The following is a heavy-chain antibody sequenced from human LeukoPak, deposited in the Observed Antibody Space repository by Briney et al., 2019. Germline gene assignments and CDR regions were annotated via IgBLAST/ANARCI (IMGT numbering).Heavy chain of an antibody. D-gene: IGHD6-6*01. V-gene: IGHV4-61*02. J-gene: IGHJ4*02. CDR1: GGSISSGSYY. CDR3: ARGRIAARPLFDY. Sequence: PSQTLSLTCTVSGGSISSGSYYWSWIRQPAGKGLEWIGRIYTSGSTNYNPSLKSRVTMSVDTSKNQFSLKLSSVTAADTAVYYCARGRIAARPLFDYWGQGTLVTVSS. CDR2: IYTSGST.